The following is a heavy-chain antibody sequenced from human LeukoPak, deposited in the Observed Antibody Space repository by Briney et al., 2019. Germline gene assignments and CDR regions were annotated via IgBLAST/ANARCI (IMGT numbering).Heavy chain of an antibody. CDR1: GFTFSSYA. D-gene: IGHD5-18*01. CDR2: IGGSGGGT. CDR3: AREIQLWLLGGPLSWFDP. V-gene: IGHV3-23*01. J-gene: IGHJ5*02. Sequence: GGSLRLSCAASGFTFSSYAMGWVRQAPGKGLEWVSSIGGSGGGTYYADSVKGRFTISRDNSKNTLYLQMNSLRAEDTAVYYCAREIQLWLLGGPLSWFDPWGQGTLVTVSS.